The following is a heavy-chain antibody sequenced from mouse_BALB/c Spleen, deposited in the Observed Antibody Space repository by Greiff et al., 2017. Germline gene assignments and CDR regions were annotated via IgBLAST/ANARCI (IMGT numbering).Heavy chain of an antibody. CDR2: INPNNGGT. CDR1: GYTFTDYN. Sequence: EVKLVESGPELVKPGASVKIPCKASGYTFTDYNMDWVKQSHGKSLEWIGDINPNNGGTIYNQKFKGKATLTVDKSSSTAYMELRSLTSEDTAVYYCAMGYYGSWFAYWGQGTLVTVSA. J-gene: IGHJ3*01. V-gene: IGHV1-18*01. CDR3: AMGYYGSWFAY. D-gene: IGHD1-1*01.